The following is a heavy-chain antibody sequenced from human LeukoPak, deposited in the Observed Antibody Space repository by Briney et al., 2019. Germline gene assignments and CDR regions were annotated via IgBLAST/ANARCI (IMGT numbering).Heavy chain of an antibody. CDR3: TKDSYEILTGYWVH. Sequence: GGSLRLSCAASGFSFGDYAMHWVRQVPGKDLEWVSGITWDSDKTEYADSVKGRFTISRDNSKNSLYLQMASLRPEDTAFYYCTKDSYEILTGYWVHWGQGTLVTVSS. D-gene: IGHD3-9*01. CDR2: ITWDSDKT. J-gene: IGHJ4*02. V-gene: IGHV3-9*01. CDR1: GFSFGDYA.